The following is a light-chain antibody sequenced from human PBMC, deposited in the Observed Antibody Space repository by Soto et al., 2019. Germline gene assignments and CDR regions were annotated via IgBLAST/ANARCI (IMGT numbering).Light chain of an antibody. J-gene: IGKJ4*01. V-gene: IGKV3-15*01. CDR1: QSVSSN. Sequence: EIVMTQSPATLSVSPGERATLSCRASQSVSSNLAWYQQKPGQAPRLLIYGASTRATGIPSRVSGSGSGTEFTITISSLQSEDFAVYYCQQYNNWPPLTFGGGTKVEIK. CDR3: QQYNNWPPLT. CDR2: GAS.